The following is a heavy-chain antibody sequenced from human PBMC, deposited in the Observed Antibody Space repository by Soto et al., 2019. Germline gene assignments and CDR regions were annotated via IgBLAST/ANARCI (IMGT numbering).Heavy chain of an antibody. D-gene: IGHD2-21*02. Sequence: QVQLVQSGAEVKKPGASVKVSCKASGYTFTGYYMHWVRQAPGQGLEWMGWINPNSGGTNYAQKFQGRVTMTRDTSISTAYMELSRLRSDDTAVYYCARVGTYCGGDCYSSYYYYGMDVWGQGTTVTVSS. CDR1: GYTFTGYY. J-gene: IGHJ6*02. CDR3: ARVGTYCGGDCYSSYYYYGMDV. CDR2: INPNSGGT. V-gene: IGHV1-2*02.